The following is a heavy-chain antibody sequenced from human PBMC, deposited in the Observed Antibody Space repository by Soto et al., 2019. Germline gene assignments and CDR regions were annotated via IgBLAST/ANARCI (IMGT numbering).Heavy chain of an antibody. CDR2: ISHSGGS. D-gene: IGHD6-13*01. CDR1: GGSFSDYS. V-gene: IGHV4-34*01. J-gene: IGHJ4*02. Sequence: PSETLSVTCAVYGGSFSDYSWSWIRQPPGKGLAWIGEISHSGGSNYNPSLKSRVTISVDTSKNQFSLKLSSVTAADTAVYYCARGRKDYSSSWYVGWGQGTLVTVSS. CDR3: ARGRKDYSSSWYVG.